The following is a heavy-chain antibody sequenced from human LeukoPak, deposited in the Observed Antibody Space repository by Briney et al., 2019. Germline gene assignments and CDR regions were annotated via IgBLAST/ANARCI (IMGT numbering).Heavy chain of an antibody. V-gene: IGHV4-34*01. D-gene: IGHD3-10*01. CDR3: AATMVRGVFGY. J-gene: IGHJ4*02. CDR2: INHSEST. Sequence: SETLSLTCAVYGGSFSGYYWSWIRQPPGKGLEWIGEINHSESTNYNPSLKSRVTVSVDTSKNQFSLKLTSVTAADTAVYYCAATMVRGVFGYWGQGTLVTVSS. CDR1: GGSFSGYY.